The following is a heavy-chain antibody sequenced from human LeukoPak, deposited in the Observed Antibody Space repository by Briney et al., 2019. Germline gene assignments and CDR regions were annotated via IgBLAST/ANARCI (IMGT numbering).Heavy chain of an antibody. CDR3: ATTDRYAGRPFDY. CDR2: FDPEDGEDGET. J-gene: IGHJ4*02. V-gene: IGHV1-24*01. D-gene: IGHD2-21*02. CDR1: GSSLIEVA. Sequence: SVKVSSKHSGSSLIEVAILGLRQAPPKGRNGVGRFDPEDGEDGETHYAQKFQGRVTMTEDASTDTAYMELTSLSSEDTALYYCATTDRYAGRPFDYWGQGTLVTVSS.